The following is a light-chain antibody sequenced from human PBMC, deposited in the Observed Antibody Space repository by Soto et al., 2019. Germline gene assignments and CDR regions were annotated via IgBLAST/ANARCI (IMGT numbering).Light chain of an antibody. Sequence: QSMLTQPPSASGTPGQRVTIACSGSSSNIGSNYVFWYQQLPGTAPRLLIYRSNQRPSGVPDRFSGSKSGTSASLAISGLRSEDEADYYWAAWDSSLTVGVFGGGTKLTVL. CDR1: SSNIGSNY. CDR2: RSN. J-gene: IGLJ3*02. V-gene: IGLV1-47*01. CDR3: AAWDSSLTVGV.